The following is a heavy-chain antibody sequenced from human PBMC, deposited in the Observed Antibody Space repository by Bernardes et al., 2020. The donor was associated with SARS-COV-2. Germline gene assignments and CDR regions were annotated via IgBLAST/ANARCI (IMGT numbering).Heavy chain of an antibody. CDR2: INPNTGGT. D-gene: IGHD2-21*02. V-gene: IGHV1-2*02. J-gene: IGHJ4*02. Sequence: ASVKVSCKASGYTFTGYFIHWVRQAPGQRLEWMGWINPNTGGTNYAQKFQGRITMTRDTSITTAYMELSWLGSDDTAMYYCARTRTTISTTGIPVDYWGQGTLVTVSS. CDR3: ARTRTTISTTGIPVDY. CDR1: GYTFTGYF.